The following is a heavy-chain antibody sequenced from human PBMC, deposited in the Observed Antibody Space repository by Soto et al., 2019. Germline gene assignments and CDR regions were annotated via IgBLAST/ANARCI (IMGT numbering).Heavy chain of an antibody. V-gene: IGHV1-69*12. D-gene: IGHD3-22*01. CDR3: ARDYYDSSGYFLLGRGFDY. CDR2: IIPIFGTA. Sequence: QVQLVQSGAEVKKPGSSVKVSCKASGGTFSSYAISWERQAPGQGLEWMGGIIPIFGTANYAQKFQGRVTITADESTSTAYMELSSLRSEDTAVYYCARDYYDSSGYFLLGRGFDYWGQGTLVTVSS. J-gene: IGHJ4*02. CDR1: GGTFSSYA.